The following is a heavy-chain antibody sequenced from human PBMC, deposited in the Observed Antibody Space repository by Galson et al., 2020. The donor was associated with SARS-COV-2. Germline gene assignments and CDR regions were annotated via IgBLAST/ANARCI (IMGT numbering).Heavy chain of an antibody. CDR3: ARDVSGGASDI. CDR1: GFTFSSYA. J-gene: IGHJ3*02. D-gene: IGHD1-26*01. Sequence: GGSLRLSCAASGFTFSSYAMHWVRQAPGKGLEWVAVISHDGRIEVYADSVKGRFTISRDNSENMLFLQMDSLRADDTAVYYCARDVSGGASDIWGQGTMVTVSS. CDR2: ISHDGRIE. V-gene: IGHV3-30*04.